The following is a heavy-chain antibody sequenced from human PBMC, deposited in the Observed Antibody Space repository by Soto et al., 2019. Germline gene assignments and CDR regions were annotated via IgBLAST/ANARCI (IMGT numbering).Heavy chain of an antibody. CDR1: GGSFSGYY. CDR3: ARGGRGYSYGYRVYYGMEV. Sequence: SETLSLTCAVYGGSFSGYYWSWIRQPPGKGLEWIGEINHSGSTNYNPSLKSRVTISVDTSKNQFSLKLSSVTAADTAVYYCARGGRGYSYGYRVYYGMEVWGQGTTVTVSS. J-gene: IGHJ6*02. V-gene: IGHV4-34*01. D-gene: IGHD5-18*01. CDR2: INHSGST.